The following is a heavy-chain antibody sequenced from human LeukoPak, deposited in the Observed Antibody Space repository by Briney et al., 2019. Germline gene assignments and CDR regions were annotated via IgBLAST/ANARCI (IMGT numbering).Heavy chain of an antibody. D-gene: IGHD5-18*01. Sequence: GGSLRLSCAASGFTFSNYEMNWVRQAPGKGLEWVSYISSSGRNIYYADSVKGRFTISRDNAKNSLYLQMNSLRAEDTAVYYCARDLVQLWSKDYWGQGTLVTVSS. CDR3: ARDLVQLWSKDY. CDR1: GFTFSNYE. CDR2: ISSSGRNI. V-gene: IGHV3-48*03. J-gene: IGHJ4*02.